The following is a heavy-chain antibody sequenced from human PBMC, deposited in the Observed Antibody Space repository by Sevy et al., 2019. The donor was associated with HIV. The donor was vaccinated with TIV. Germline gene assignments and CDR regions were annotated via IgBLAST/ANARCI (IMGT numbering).Heavy chain of an antibody. CDR2: ISWNSGSI. J-gene: IGHJ4*02. Sequence: SLKISCAASGFSLGDYAMHWVRQSSGKGLEWVAGISWNSGSIGYADSVKGRFTISRDNARNTLYLQMNNMRSEDTALYYCARDIGAGSNSETSSPPFFFYYFDSWGQGTLVTVSS. CDR1: GFSLGDYA. CDR3: ARDIGAGSNSETSSPPFFFYYFDS. V-gene: IGHV3-9*01. D-gene: IGHD1-26*01.